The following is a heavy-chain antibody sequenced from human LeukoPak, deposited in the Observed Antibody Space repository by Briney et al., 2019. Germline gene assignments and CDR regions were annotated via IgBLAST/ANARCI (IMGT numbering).Heavy chain of an antibody. V-gene: IGHV3-21*01. Sequence: GGSLRLSCAASGFTFSSYSMSWVRQAPGKGLEWVSSISSSSSYIYYADSVKGRFTISRDNAKNSLYLQMNSLRAEDTAVYHCARDLAGPPQEAFDIWGQGTMVTVSS. CDR3: ARDLAGPPQEAFDI. CDR2: ISSSSSYI. CDR1: GFTFSSYS. J-gene: IGHJ3*02.